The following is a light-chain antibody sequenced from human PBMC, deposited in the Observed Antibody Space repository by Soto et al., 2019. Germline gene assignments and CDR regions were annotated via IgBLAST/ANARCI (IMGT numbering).Light chain of an antibody. Sequence: EIVLTHSQATLSLSPCERATLSFRASQSVTTYLAWYQQKPGQAPRLLIYDASSRATGIPARFSGSGSGTDFTLTISSLEPEDFAFYYCQQYNNWRTFGQGTKVDI. CDR1: QSVTTY. V-gene: IGKV3-11*01. CDR3: QQYNNWRT. J-gene: IGKJ1*01. CDR2: DAS.